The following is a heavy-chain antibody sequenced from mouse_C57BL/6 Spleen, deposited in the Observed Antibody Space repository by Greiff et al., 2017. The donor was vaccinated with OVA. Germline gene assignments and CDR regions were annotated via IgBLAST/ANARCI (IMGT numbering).Heavy chain of an antibody. CDR1: GYTFTSYT. CDR3: AREVRQGPPHFDY. CDR2: INPSSGYT. J-gene: IGHJ2*01. V-gene: IGHV1-4*01. Sequence: VQLQQSGAELARPGASVKMSCKASGYTFTSYTMHWVKQRPGQGLEWIGYINPSSGYTKYNQKFKDKATLTADKSSSTAYMQLSSLTSEDSAVYYGAREVRQGPPHFDYWGQGTTLTVSS. D-gene: IGHD2-14*01.